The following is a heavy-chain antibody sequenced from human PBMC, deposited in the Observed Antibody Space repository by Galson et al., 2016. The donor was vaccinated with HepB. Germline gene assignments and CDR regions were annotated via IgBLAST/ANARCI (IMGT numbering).Heavy chain of an antibody. CDR1: GGSIGSNNYS. Sequence: SETLSLTCSVSGGSIGSNNYSWGWIRQPPGKGLEWIGSIYYSGRTFYNPSLQSRVTISVDTSKNQFSLSLNSVTAADTAVYYCARHEPSFCSSAICYPYYFEYWGQGTLVTVSS. D-gene: IGHD2-2*01. CDR3: ARHEPSFCSSAICYPYYFEY. J-gene: IGHJ4*02. V-gene: IGHV4-39*01. CDR2: IYYSGRT.